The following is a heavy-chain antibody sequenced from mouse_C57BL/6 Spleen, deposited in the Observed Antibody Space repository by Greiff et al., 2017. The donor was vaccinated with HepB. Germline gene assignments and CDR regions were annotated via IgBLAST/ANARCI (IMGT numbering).Heavy chain of an antibody. CDR1: GYTFTSYW. Sequence: QVQLQQPGAELVKPGASVKLSCKASGYTFTSYWMQWVKQRPGQGLEWIGEIDPSDSYTNYNQKFKGKATLTVDTSSSTAYMQLSSLTSEDSAVYYCARSTPYYGNFDYWGQGTTLTVSS. V-gene: IGHV1-50*01. CDR2: IDPSDSYT. CDR3: ARSTPYYGNFDY. D-gene: IGHD1-1*01. J-gene: IGHJ2*01.